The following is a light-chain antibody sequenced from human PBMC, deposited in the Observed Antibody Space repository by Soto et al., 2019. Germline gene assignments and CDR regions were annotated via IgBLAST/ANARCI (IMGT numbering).Light chain of an antibody. V-gene: IGLV2-14*03. CDR2: DVT. J-gene: IGLJ3*02. CDR1: SSDVGGYKY. Sequence: QSALTQPASVTGSPGQSITISCTGSSSDVGGYKYVSWYQQHPGKAPKLMIYDVTYRPSGVSNRFSGSKSGNTASLTISGLQAEDEADYYCSSYTVSSTVVFGGGTKVTVL. CDR3: SSYTVSSTVV.